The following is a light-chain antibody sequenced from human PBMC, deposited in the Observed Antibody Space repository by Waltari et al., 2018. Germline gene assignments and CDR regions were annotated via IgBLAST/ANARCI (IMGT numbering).Light chain of an antibody. CDR3: QQYNNWPPFT. CDR1: QSVSSK. V-gene: IGKV3-15*01. J-gene: IGKJ2*01. CDR2: GAS. Sequence: EIVMTPSPATLSVSPGERATLSCRASQSVSSKLAWYQQKLGQAPRLLIYGASTRATGIPARFSGSGSGTEFTLTISSLQSEDFALYYCQQYNNWPPFTFGQGTKLEIK.